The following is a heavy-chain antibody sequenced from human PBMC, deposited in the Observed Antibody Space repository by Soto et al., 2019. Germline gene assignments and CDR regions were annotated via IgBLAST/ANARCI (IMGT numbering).Heavy chain of an antibody. J-gene: IGHJ3*02. Sequence: QVQLVESGGGVVQPGRSLRLSCAASGFTFSSYGMHWVRQAPGKGLEWVAVIWYDGSNKYYADSVKGRFTISRDNSKNTLYLEKNSLRAEDTAVYYCAKNHTFYDAFDIWGQGTMVTVSS. V-gene: IGHV3-33*06. CDR3: AKNHTFYDAFDI. CDR2: IWYDGSNK. CDR1: GFTFSSYG. D-gene: IGHD2-2*02.